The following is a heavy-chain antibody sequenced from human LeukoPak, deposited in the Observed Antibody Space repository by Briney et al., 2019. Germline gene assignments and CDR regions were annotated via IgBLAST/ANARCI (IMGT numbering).Heavy chain of an antibody. V-gene: IGHV4-4*02. J-gene: IGHJ4*02. Sequence: SETLSLTCAVSGDPINSIDWWSWVRQSPARGVEWIGEIYHSGGTNYNPSLKSRVTISVDKSKNHLSLKLTSVTAADTAVYFCVGNGYYALDYWGQGALVTVAS. CDR3: VGNGYYALDY. D-gene: IGHD2/OR15-2a*01. CDR1: GDPINSIDW. CDR2: IYHSGGT.